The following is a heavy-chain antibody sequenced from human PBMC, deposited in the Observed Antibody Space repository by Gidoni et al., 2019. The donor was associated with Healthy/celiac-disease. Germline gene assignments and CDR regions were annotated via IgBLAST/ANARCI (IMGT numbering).Heavy chain of an antibody. CDR2: INAGNGNT. Sequence: QVQLVQSGAEVKKPGASVKVSCKASGYTFTSYAMHWVRQAPGQRLEWMGWINAGNGNTKYSQKFQGRVTITRDTSASTAYMELSSLRSEDTAVYYCARSIIVLYDFWSGNWGGFDYWGQGTLVTVSS. J-gene: IGHJ4*02. CDR1: GYTFTSYA. CDR3: ARSIIVLYDFWSGNWGGFDY. V-gene: IGHV1-3*01. D-gene: IGHD3-3*01.